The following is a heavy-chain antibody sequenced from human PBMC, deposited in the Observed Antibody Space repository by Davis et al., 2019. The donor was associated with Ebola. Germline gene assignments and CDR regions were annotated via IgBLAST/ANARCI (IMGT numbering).Heavy chain of an antibody. D-gene: IGHD6-6*01. CDR1: GYTFTSYY. Sequence: ASVKVSCKASGYTFTSYYMHWVRQAPGQGLEWMGWISAYNGNTNYAQKLQGRVTMTTDTSTSTAYMELRSLRSDDTAVYYCARGSIAARYWFDPWGQGTLVTVSS. CDR2: ISAYNGNT. CDR3: ARGSIAARYWFDP. V-gene: IGHV1-18*04. J-gene: IGHJ5*02.